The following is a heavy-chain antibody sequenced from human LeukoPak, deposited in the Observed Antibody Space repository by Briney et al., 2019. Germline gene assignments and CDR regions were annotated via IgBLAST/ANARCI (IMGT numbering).Heavy chain of an antibody. J-gene: IGHJ4*02. CDR3: ARDFRLTMVRGVASFDY. CDR1: GFAFSSYE. CDR2: ISSSGSAI. V-gene: IGHV3-48*03. Sequence: GGSLRLSCAASGFAFSSYEMNWVRQAPEKGLEWVSYISSSGSAIYYADSVKGRFTISRDNAKNSLYLQMNSLRAEDTAVYYCARDFRLTMVRGVASFDYWGQGTLVTVSS. D-gene: IGHD3-10*01.